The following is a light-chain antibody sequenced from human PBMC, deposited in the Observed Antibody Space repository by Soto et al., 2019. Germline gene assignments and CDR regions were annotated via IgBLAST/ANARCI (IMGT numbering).Light chain of an antibody. Sequence: QSALTQPASVSGSPGQSITISCTGTSSDVGDYNYVSWYQQHPGKAPKLMIYDVSNPPSGVSNRFSGSKSGRTASLTISGLQAEDEADDYSSSYTSGTTRVFGTGTKVAVL. CDR2: DVS. V-gene: IGLV2-14*01. CDR1: SSDVGDYNY. J-gene: IGLJ1*01. CDR3: SSYTSGTTRV.